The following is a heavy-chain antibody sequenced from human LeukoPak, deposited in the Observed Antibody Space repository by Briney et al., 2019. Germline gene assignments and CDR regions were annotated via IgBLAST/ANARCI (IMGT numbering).Heavy chain of an antibody. J-gene: IGHJ3*02. CDR3: ARAGGLLWFGEVLESSDAFHI. D-gene: IGHD3-10*01. Sequence: RSLRLSCAASGFTFSSFSMNWVRQAPGKGLEWVSYISSGSSTIYYADSVKGRFTISRDNAKNSLYLQVNSLRDEDTAVYYCARAGGLLWFGEVLESSDAFHIWGQGTMVTVSS. CDR1: GFTFSSFS. CDR2: ISSGSSTI. V-gene: IGHV3-48*02.